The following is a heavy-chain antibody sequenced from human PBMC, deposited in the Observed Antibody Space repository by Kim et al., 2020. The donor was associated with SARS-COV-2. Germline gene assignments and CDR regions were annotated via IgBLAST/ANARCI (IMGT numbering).Heavy chain of an antibody. V-gene: IGHV1-2*02. CDR3: ARGGATMIPQLTGTWFDP. CDR1: GYTFTGYY. J-gene: IGHJ5*02. D-gene: IGHD3-22*01. Sequence: ASVKVSCKASGYTFTGYYMHWVRQAPGQGLEWMGWINPNSGGTNYAQKFQGRVTMTRDTSISTAYMELSRLRSDDTAVYYCARGGATMIPQLTGTWFDPWGQGTLVTVSS. CDR2: INPNSGGT.